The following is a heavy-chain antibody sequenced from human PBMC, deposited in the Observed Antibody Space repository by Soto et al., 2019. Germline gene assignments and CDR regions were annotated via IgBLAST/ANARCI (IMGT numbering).Heavy chain of an antibody. J-gene: IGHJ5*02. CDR3: ARVVVITFGGVIANNWFDP. V-gene: IGHV4-30-4*01. Sequence: QVQLQESGPGLVKPSQTLSLTCTVSGGSISSGDYYWSWIRQPPGKGLEWIGYIYYSGSTYYNPSLKSRVTISVHTSKNQFSLKLSSVTAADTAVYYCARVVVITFGGVIANNWFDPWGQGTLVTVSS. CDR2: IYYSGST. CDR1: GGSISSGDYY. D-gene: IGHD3-16*02.